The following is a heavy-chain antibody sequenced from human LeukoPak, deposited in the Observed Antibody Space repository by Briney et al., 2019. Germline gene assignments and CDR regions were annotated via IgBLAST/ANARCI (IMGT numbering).Heavy chain of an antibody. Sequence: ASVKVSCKVSGYTLTELSMHWVRQAPGKGLEWMGGFDPEDGETIYAQKLQGRVTMTTDTSTSTAYMELRSLRSDDTAVYYCRLNWATEVYYFDYWGQGTLVTVSS. J-gene: IGHJ4*02. CDR2: FDPEDGET. V-gene: IGHV1-24*01. D-gene: IGHD7-27*01. CDR1: GYTLTELS. CDR3: RLNWATEVYYFDY.